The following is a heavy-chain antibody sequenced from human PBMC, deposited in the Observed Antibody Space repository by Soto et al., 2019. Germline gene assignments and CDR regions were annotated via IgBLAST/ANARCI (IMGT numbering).Heavy chain of an antibody. J-gene: IGHJ4*02. Sequence: QVQLVQSGAEVKKPGASVKVSCKASGYTFTSYYMHWVRQAPGQGLEWMGIINPSGGSTSYAQKFQGRVTITADESTSTAYMELSSLRSEDTAVYYCARVLADSSSWRRTYYFDYWGQGTLVTVSS. V-gene: IGHV1-46*01. CDR2: INPSGGST. D-gene: IGHD6-13*01. CDR3: ARVLADSSSWRRTYYFDY. CDR1: GYTFTSYY.